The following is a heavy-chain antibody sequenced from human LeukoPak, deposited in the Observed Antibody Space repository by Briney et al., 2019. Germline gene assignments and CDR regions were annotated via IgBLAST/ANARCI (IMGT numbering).Heavy chain of an antibody. Sequence: SETLSLTCTVSGGSISSSSYYWNWIRQPPGKGLEWIGYIYHSGGTNYNPSLKSRVTILVDTSKNQISLKLSSVTAADTAVYYCARDRDTSGRYYYYMDVWGKGTTVTVSS. CDR3: ARDRDTSGRYYYYMDV. CDR2: IYHSGGT. J-gene: IGHJ6*03. V-gene: IGHV4-61*01. D-gene: IGHD3-22*01. CDR1: GGSISSSSYY.